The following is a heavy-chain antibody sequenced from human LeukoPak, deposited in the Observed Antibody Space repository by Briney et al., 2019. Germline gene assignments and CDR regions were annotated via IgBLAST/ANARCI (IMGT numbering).Heavy chain of an antibody. D-gene: IGHD3-22*01. CDR3: ARDLRYYYDSSGYYYS. V-gene: IGHV1-69*05. J-gene: IGHJ4*02. CDR2: IIPIFGTV. Sequence: ASVKVSCKASGGTFSSYAISWVRQAPGPGLEWRGRIIPIFGTVNYAQKFQGRVTITTDESTSTAYMELSSLRSEDTAVYYCARDLRYYYDSSGYYYSWGQGTLVTVSS. CDR1: GGTFSSYA.